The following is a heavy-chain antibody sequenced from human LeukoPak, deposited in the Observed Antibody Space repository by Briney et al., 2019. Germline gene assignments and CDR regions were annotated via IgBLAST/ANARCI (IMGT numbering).Heavy chain of an antibody. J-gene: IGHJ4*02. V-gene: IGHV4-39*07. CDR2: IYYSGST. Sequence: SETLSLTCTVSGGSISSSSYYWGWIRQPPGKGLEWIGSIYYSGSTYYNPSLKSRVTISVDTSKNQFSLKLSSMTAADTAVYYCASAEPRGSNWYPYWGQGTLVTVSS. D-gene: IGHD6-13*01. CDR1: GGSISSSSYY. CDR3: ASAEPRGSNWYPY.